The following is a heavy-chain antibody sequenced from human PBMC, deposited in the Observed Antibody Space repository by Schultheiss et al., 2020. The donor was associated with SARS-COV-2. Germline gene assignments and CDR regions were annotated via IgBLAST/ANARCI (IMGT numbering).Heavy chain of an antibody. V-gene: IGHV4-34*01. CDR1: GGSFSGYY. CDR2: INHSGST. Sequence: ESLKISCAVYGGSFSGYYWSWIRQPPGKGLEWIGEINHSGSTNYNPSLKSRVTISVDTSKNQFSLKLSSVTAADTAVYYCARVRGGGSGSYYSPHSRYHYYYMDVWGKGTTVTVSS. CDR3: ARVRGGGSGSYYSPHSRYHYYYMDV. D-gene: IGHD3-10*01. J-gene: IGHJ6*03.